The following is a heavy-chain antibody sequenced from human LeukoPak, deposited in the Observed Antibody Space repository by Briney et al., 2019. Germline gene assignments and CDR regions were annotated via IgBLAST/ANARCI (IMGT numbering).Heavy chain of an antibody. CDR1: GGSISSGGYC. Sequence: SETLSLTCTVSGGSISSGGYCWSWIRQHPGKGLEWIGYIYYSGSTYYNPSLKSRVTISVDTSKNQFSLKLSSVTAADTAVYYCARDEGYYFDYWGQGTLVTVSS. J-gene: IGHJ4*02. CDR3: ARDEGYYFDY. V-gene: IGHV4-31*03. CDR2: IYYSGST.